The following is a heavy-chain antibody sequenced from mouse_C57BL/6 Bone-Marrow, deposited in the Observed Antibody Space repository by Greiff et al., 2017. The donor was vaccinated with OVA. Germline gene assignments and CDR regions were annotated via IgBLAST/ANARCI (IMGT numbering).Heavy chain of an antibody. CDR2: INPGSGGT. CDR1: GYAFTNYL. V-gene: IGHV1-54*01. J-gene: IGHJ4*01. Sequence: VQLQQSGAELVRPGTSVKVSCKASGYAFTNYLIEWVKQRPGQGLEWIGVINPGSGGTNYNEKFKGKATLTADKSSSTAYMQLSSLTSEDSAVYFCARQTPITTDAMDYWGQGTSVTVSS. CDR3: ARQTPITTDAMDY. D-gene: IGHD1-1*01.